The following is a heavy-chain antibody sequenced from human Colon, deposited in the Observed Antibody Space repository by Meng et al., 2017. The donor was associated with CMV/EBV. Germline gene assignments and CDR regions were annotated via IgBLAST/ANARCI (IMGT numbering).Heavy chain of an antibody. D-gene: IGHD3-22*01. CDR3: ARDSPYYDSSGYSLGAFDI. CDR2: ISYDGSNR. Sequence: FSSYAMHWVRQAPGKGLEWVALISYDGSNRYYADSVKGRFTISRDNSKNTLYLQMNSLRAEDTAVYYCARDSPYYDSSGYSLGAFDIWGQGTMVTVSS. V-gene: IGHV3-30*14. J-gene: IGHJ3*02. CDR1: FSSYA.